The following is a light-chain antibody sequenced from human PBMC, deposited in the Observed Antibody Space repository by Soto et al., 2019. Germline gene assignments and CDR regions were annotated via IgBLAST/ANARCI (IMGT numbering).Light chain of an antibody. CDR2: NTN. CDR1: SGPVSTDHY. J-gene: IGLJ3*02. Sequence: QTVVTQEPPFSVSPGGTVTLTCGLSSGPVSTDHYPSWYQQTPGQAPRTLLYNTNTRSSGVPDRFSGSILGNKAALTITGAQADDESDYYCMLYMRSAFWVFGGGTKVTVL. V-gene: IGLV8-61*01. CDR3: MLYMRSAFWV.